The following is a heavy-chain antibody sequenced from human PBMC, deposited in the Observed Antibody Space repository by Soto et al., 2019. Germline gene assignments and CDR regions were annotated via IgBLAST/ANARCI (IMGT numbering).Heavy chain of an antibody. CDR2: ISYDGSNK. CDR1: GFTFSSYA. CDR3: ARGSHYDILSDAENNWFDP. Sequence: QVQLVESGGGVVQPGRSLRLSCAASGFTFSSYAMHWVRQAPGEGLEWVAVISYDGSNKYYADSVKGRFTISRDNSKNTLYLQMNSLRAEDTAVYYCARGSHYDILSDAENNWFDPWGQGTLVTVSS. D-gene: IGHD3-9*01. V-gene: IGHV3-30-3*01. J-gene: IGHJ5*02.